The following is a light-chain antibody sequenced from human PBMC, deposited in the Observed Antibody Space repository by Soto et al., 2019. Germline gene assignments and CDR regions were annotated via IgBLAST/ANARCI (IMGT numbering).Light chain of an antibody. V-gene: IGLV1-44*01. CDR3: AAWDDSLNGNVV. CDR1: SSNIGSNT. J-gene: IGLJ2*01. Sequence: QSVLTQPPSASGTPGQRVTISCSGSSSNIGSNTVNWYQQLPGTAPKPPIYSNNQRPSGVPDRFSGSKSGTSASLAISGLQSEDEADYYCAAWDDSLNGNVVFGGVTKLTVL. CDR2: SNN.